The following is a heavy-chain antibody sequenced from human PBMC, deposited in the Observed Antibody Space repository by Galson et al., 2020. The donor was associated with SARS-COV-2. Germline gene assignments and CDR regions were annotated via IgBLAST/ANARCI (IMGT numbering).Heavy chain of an antibody. D-gene: IGHD3-3*01. CDR2: ISGSGGRT. CDR3: AKDVKSGYYTFYYFDY. Sequence: GGSLRLSCAASGFTFTNYAMSWVRQAPGKGLEWVSAISGSGGRTEYADSVKGRFTISRDNSKNTLYLQMNSLRAEDTAVYYCAKDVKSGYYTFYYFDYWGQGTLVTVSS. V-gene: IGHV3-23*01. CDR1: GFTFTNYA. J-gene: IGHJ4*02.